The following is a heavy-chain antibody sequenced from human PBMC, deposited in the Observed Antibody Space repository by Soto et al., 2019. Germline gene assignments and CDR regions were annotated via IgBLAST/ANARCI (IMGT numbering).Heavy chain of an antibody. CDR1: GFSLSTSGVG. D-gene: IGHD6-13*01. J-gene: IGHJ4*02. CDR2: IYWDDDR. CDR3: ARRQAFINSSWRIFDY. Sequence: QITLKESGPPLVKPTQTLTLTCTFSGFSLSTSGVGVGWIRQPPGKALEWLALIYWDDDRRYSPSLKSRLTITQDTSKKQVVLTMTNVDPVDTATYYCARRQAFINSSWRIFDYWGQGTLVTVSS. V-gene: IGHV2-5*02.